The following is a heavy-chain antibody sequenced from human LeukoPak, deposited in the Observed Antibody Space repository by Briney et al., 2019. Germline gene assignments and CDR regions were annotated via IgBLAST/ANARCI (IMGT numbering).Heavy chain of an antibody. CDR1: GFTFSSYA. CDR3: AKKGGDYVRAFDY. V-gene: IGHV3-23*01. Sequence: GGSLRLSCAASGFTFSSYAMSWVRQAPGKGLEWVSAISGSGGSTYYADSVKGRFTISRDNSKNTLYLQMNSLRPEDTAVYYCAKKGGDYVRAFDYWGQGTLVTVSS. J-gene: IGHJ4*02. D-gene: IGHD4-17*01. CDR2: ISGSGGST.